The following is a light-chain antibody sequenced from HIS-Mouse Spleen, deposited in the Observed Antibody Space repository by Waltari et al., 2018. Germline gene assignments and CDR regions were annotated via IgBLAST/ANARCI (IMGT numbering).Light chain of an antibody. V-gene: IGLV2-11*01. CDR1: SSDVGGYNY. Sequence: QSALTQPRPVSGSPGQSVTISCTGTSSDVGGYNYVSWYQQHPGKAPKPMIYDVSKRPSGVPDRFSGSKSGNTASLTISGLQAEDEADYYCCSYAGSYTFEVVFGGGTKLTVL. J-gene: IGLJ2*01. CDR2: DVS. CDR3: CSYAGSYTFEVV.